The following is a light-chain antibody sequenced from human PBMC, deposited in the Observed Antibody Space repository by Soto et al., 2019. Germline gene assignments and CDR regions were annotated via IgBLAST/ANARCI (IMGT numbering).Light chain of an antibody. V-gene: IGLV2-8*01. CDR2: EVS. J-gene: IGLJ2*01. CDR3: SSYAGSNNLVI. Sequence: QSALTQPPSASGSPGQSVTISCTGTSRDVGGYNYVSWYQQHPGKAPKLMIYEVSKRPSGVPDRFSGSKSGNMASLTVSGLQAEDEADYYCSSYAGSNNLVIFGGGTKLTVL. CDR1: SRDVGGYNY.